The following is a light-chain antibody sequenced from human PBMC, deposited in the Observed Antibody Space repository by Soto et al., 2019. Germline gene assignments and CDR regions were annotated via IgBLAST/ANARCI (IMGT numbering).Light chain of an antibody. CDR1: QSVSNY. CDR2: STS. Sequence: DIQMTQSPSSLSASVGDRVTITCRASQSVSNYLNWYRQLPGKAPTLLIYSTSTLQSGVPSRFSGSGSGTDFTLTISGLQPGDFATYFCQQSYSSPQTFGQGTKVDIK. J-gene: IGKJ1*01. CDR3: QQSYSSPQT. V-gene: IGKV1-39*01.